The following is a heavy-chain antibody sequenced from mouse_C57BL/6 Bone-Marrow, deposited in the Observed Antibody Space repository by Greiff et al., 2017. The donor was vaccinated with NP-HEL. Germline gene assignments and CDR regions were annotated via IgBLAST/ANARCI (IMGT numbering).Heavy chain of an antibody. CDR2: IDPADGNT. CDR1: GFNFNDYC. J-gene: IGHJ1*03. V-gene: IGHV14-1*01. CDR3: APYWYFDV. Sequence: VQLQQSGAELVRPGASVKFSCTASGFNFNDYCMHWVKQRPEQGLEWIGRIDPADGNTQYDPKFQGKATITADTSSNPAYLQLSSLTSEDTAIYSCAPYWYFDVWGTGTTVTVSS.